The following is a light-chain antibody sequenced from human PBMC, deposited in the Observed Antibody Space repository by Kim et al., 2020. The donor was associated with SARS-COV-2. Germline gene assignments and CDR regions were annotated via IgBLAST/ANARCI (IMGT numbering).Light chain of an antibody. Sequence: QLVLTQSSSASASLGSSVKLTCTLSSGHSNFIIAWHQQQPGKAPRYLMKLESSGNYDRGSGVPDRISGSRSGADRYLTLSNLQAEDEGVYHCETWDTNSVVFGGGTQLTVL. CDR3: ETWDTNSVV. CDR2: LESSGNY. V-gene: IGLV4-60*03. J-gene: IGLJ2*01. CDR1: SGHSNFI.